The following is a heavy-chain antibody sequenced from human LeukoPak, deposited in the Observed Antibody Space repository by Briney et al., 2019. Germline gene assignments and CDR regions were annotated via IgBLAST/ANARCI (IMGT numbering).Heavy chain of an antibody. Sequence: GSVKVSCKASGYTFTSYGISWVRQAPGQGLEWMGIINPSGGSTSYAQKFQGRVTMTRDTSTSTVYMELSSLRSEDTAVYYCAIALAARPPYYYYYYMDVWGKGTTVTVSS. CDR3: AIALAARPPYYYYYYMDV. CDR2: INPSGGST. V-gene: IGHV1-46*01. J-gene: IGHJ6*03. D-gene: IGHD6-6*01. CDR1: GYTFTSYG.